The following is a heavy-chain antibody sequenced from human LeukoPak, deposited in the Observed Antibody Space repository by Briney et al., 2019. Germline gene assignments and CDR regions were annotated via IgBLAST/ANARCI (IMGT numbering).Heavy chain of an antibody. D-gene: IGHD6-13*01. CDR2: ISAYNGNT. Sequence: ASVKVSCKASGYTFTSYGISWLRQAPGQGLEWMGWISAYNGNTNYAQKLQGRVTITTDTSTSTAYMELRSLRSDDTAVYYCARDPHQQQLSPYYFDYWGQGTLVTVSS. V-gene: IGHV1-18*04. J-gene: IGHJ4*02. CDR3: ARDPHQQQLSPYYFDY. CDR1: GYTFTSYG.